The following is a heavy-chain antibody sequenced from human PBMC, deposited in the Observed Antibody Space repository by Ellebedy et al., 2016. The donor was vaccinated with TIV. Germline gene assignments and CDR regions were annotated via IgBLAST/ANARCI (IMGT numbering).Heavy chain of an antibody. D-gene: IGHD3-10*01. J-gene: IGHJ4*02. V-gene: IGHV4-34*01. CDR2: INPSGTT. Sequence: MPSETLSLTCAVYNGSFSGYFWSWIRQLPGKGLEWIGEINPSGTTNYNPSLKSRVTILVDTPKQQFSLRLTPVTAADTAVYYCARARGQYLYGSGSYFTNWGQGEMVTASS. CDR3: ARARGQYLYGSGSYFTN. CDR1: NGSFSGYF.